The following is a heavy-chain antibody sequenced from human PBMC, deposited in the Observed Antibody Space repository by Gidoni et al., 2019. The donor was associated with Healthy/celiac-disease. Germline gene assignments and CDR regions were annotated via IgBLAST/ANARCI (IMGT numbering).Heavy chain of an antibody. CDR3: AKSRDGYKSDY. Sequence: QVQLQESGPGLVQPSQTLSLTCTVSCGTIRSGGYYWSWIRQHPGKGLEWIGYIYYSGSTYYNPSLKSRVTISVDTSKNQFSLKLSSVTAADTAVYYCAKSRDGYKSDYWGQGTLVTVSS. D-gene: IGHD5-12*01. J-gene: IGHJ4*02. CDR1: CGTIRSGGYY. V-gene: IGHV4-31*03. CDR2: IYYSGST.